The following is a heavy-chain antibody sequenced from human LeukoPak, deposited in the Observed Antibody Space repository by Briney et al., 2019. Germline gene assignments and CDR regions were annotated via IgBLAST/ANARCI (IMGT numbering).Heavy chain of an antibody. J-gene: IGHJ4*02. CDR1: GYIFTVSY. CDR3: ARALSSLRLYYFDS. D-gene: IGHD6-6*01. Sequence: ASVTVSFTASGYIFTVSYIHWVRQAPGQGLEWMGWINPNSGGTNRAQKFQGRVTLTGDTSTNTAYMELIRLNSNHTAVYYCARALSSLRLYYFDSWGQATLVTVSS. V-gene: IGHV1-2*02. CDR2: INPNSGGT.